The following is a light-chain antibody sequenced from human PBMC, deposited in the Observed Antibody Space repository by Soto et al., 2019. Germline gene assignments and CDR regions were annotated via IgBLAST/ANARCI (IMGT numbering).Light chain of an antibody. V-gene: IGLV2-14*01. CDR3: CSYVDTDTWV. CDR1: SSDIGVYNY. CDR2: EVS. J-gene: IGLJ3*02. Sequence: QSALTQPASVSGSPGQSITITCTGTSSDIGVYNYVSWYQQHPGKAPKLVICEVSNRPSGVSSRFSGSKSGNTASLTISGLRTEDEADYYCCSYVDTDTWVFGGGTKLTVL.